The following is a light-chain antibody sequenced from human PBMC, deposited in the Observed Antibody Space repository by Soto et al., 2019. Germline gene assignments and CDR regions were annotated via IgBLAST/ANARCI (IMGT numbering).Light chain of an antibody. CDR3: QQYDTYPLT. CDR2: TAS. V-gene: IGKV1-5*03. CDR1: QSLSDW. J-gene: IGKJ4*02. Sequence: DIQLTQSPSTLSASVGDRVTITCRASQSLSDWLAWYQQKPGTAPKLLIYTASSLEEGVPSRFSGSGSGTEFTLTISSLQPDDFATYYCQQYDTYPLTFGGGTKVEIK.